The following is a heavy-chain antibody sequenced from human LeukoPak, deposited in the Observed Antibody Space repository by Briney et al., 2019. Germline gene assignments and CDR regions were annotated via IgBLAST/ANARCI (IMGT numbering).Heavy chain of an antibody. CDR3: ARSIPYGTTWYGRSDY. CDR2: ISYDGSNK. D-gene: IGHD6-13*01. V-gene: IGHV3-30*03. Sequence: GGSLRLSCAASGFTFGSYGMHWVRQAPGKGLEWVAVISYDGSNKYYADSVKGRFTISRDNALNSLYLQMNSLRAEDTAIYYCARSIPYGTTWYGRSDYWGQGTLVTVSS. CDR1: GFTFGSYG. J-gene: IGHJ4*02.